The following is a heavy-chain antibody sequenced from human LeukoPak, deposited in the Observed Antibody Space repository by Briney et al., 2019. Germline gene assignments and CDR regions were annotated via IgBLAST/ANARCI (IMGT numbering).Heavy chain of an antibody. CDR3: TRAAVPYYFDY. V-gene: IGHV4-59*01. CDR2: IYYSGST. D-gene: IGHD2-2*01. J-gene: IGHJ4*02. Sequence: SGTLSLTCTVSGGSISSYYWSWIRQPPGKGLEWIGYIYYSGSTNYNPSLKSRVTISVDTSKNQFSLKLSSVTAADTAVYYCTRAAVPYYFDYWGQGTLVTVSS. CDR1: GGSISSYY.